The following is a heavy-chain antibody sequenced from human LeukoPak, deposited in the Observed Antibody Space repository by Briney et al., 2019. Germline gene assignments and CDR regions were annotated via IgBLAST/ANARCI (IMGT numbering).Heavy chain of an antibody. J-gene: IGHJ6*02. Sequence: GRSLRLSCAASGFTFSSYGMHWVRQAPGKGLEWVAVISYDGSNKYYADSVKARFTISRDNSKNTLYLQMNSLRAEDTAVYYCAKDRVAVAGIIVYGMDVWGQGTTVTVSS. D-gene: IGHD6-19*01. CDR3: AKDRVAVAGIIVYGMDV. V-gene: IGHV3-30*18. CDR2: ISYDGSNK. CDR1: GFTFSSYG.